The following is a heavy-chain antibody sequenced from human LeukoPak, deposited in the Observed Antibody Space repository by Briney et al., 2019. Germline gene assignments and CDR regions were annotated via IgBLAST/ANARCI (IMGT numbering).Heavy chain of an antibody. CDR1: GYTFTGYY. V-gene: IGHV1-2*02. J-gene: IGHJ4*02. CDR2: INPNSGGT. CDR3: ARGFLLYGAQFGVDC. D-gene: IGHD3-16*01. Sequence: ASVKVSCKASGYTFTGYYMHWVRQAPGQGLEWMGWINPNSGGTNYAQKFQGRVTMTRDTSISTAYMELSRLRSDGTAVYYCARGFLLYGAQFGVDCWGQGTLVTVSS.